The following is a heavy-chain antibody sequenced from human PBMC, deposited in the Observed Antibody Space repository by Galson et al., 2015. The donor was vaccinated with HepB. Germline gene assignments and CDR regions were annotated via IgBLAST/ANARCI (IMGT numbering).Heavy chain of an antibody. CDR2: ISSSSSYI. V-gene: IGHV3-21*01. J-gene: IGHJ4*02. CDR1: GFTFSSYS. CDR3: FISGMPLFDY. D-gene: IGHD2-15*01. Sequence: SLRLSCAASGFTFSSYSMNWVRQAPGKGLEWVSSISSSSSYIYYADSVKGRLTISRDNAKNSLYLQMNSLRAEDTAVYYCFISGMPLFDYWGQGTLVTVSS.